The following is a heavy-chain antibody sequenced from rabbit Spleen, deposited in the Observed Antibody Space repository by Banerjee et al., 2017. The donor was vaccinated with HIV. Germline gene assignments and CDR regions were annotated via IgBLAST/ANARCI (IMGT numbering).Heavy chain of an antibody. Sequence: QSLEESGGGLVKPGASLTLTCTASGFSFSSSYYMYWVRQAPGKGLEWIACIYAGSGGTDYASWAKGRFTISKTSSTTVTLQMTSLTAADTATYFCARDADYGGYQFNLWGPGTLVTVS. V-gene: IGHV1S40*01. CDR1: GFSFSSSYY. CDR2: IYAGSGGT. D-gene: IGHD2-1*01. CDR3: ARDADYGGYQFNL. J-gene: IGHJ4*01.